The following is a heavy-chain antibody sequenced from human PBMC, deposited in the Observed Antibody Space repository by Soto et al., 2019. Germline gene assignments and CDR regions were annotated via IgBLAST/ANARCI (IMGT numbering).Heavy chain of an antibody. V-gene: IGHV2-5*05. CDR3: AHSPYLVSGSDYFDY. D-gene: IGHD3-10*01. J-gene: IGHJ4*02. CDR2: IYWDDDR. Sequence: QITLKESGPTLVKPTQTPTLTCNLSGLSLSTSGVGVGWIRQPPGKALEWLALIYWDDDRRYDPSLKSRLTINTDTSKKQVVLTMTNMDPVDTATYYFAHSPYLVSGSDYFDYWGQGTLVTVSS. CDR1: GLSLSTSGVG.